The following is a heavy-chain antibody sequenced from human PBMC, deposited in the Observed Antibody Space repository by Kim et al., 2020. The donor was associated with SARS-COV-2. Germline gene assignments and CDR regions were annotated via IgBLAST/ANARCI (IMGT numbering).Heavy chain of an antibody. V-gene: IGHV1-18*01. CDR3: ARDGFETYCSGGSCYSLPRSGWFDP. CDR2: ISAYNGNT. CDR1: GYTFTSYG. J-gene: IGHJ5*02. D-gene: IGHD2-15*01. Sequence: ASVKVSCKASGYTFTSYGISWVRQAPGQGLEWMGWISAYNGNTNYAQKLQGRVTMTTDTSTSTAYMELRSLRSDDTAVYYCARDGFETYCSGGSCYSLPRSGWFDPWGQGTLVTVSS.